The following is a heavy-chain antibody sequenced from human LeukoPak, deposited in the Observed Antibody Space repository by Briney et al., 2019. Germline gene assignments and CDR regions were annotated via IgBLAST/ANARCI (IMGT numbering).Heavy chain of an antibody. V-gene: IGHV3-7*01. CDR2: IKQDGSEK. CDR1: GFTLSSHW. D-gene: IGHD1-14*01. J-gene: IGHJ6*03. CDR3: ARDNPRSYYYYMDV. Sequence: GGSLRLSCAASGFTLSSHWMSWVRQAPGKGLEWVANIKQDGSEKYYVDSVKGRFTISRDNAKNSLYLQMNSLRAEDTAVYYCARDNPRSYYYYMDVWGKGTTVTVSS.